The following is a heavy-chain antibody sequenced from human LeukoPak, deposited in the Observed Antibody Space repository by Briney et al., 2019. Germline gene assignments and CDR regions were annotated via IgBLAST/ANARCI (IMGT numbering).Heavy chain of an antibody. CDR1: GDSVNSNVFF. D-gene: IGHD1-26*01. CDR2: VNSIKGT. V-gene: IGHV4-39*07. CDR3: AGGRYSGSYFRVDY. J-gene: IGHJ4*02. Sequence: SEILSLTCTVSGDSVNSNVFFWAWIRQSPGKRLAWIANVNSIKGTSYHPSLGSRVTMSVDPSRNQFSLRLRSMTAADTAIYYCAGGRYSGSYFRVDYWGQGSLVSVSP.